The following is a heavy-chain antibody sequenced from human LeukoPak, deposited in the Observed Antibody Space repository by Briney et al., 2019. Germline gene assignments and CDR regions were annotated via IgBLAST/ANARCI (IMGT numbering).Heavy chain of an antibody. J-gene: IGHJ4*02. CDR3: ARGAEYYAIWRGYAGYSDY. D-gene: IGHD3-3*01. CDR2: IYHRGST. Sequence: SETLSLTCTVSGYSISNGYYWGWIRQPPGKGLEWVGSIYHRGSTYYNPSLRSRVTISLDRSKKKFSLKLTSVTAADTAVCFCARGAEYYAIWRGYAGYSDYWGQGISVTVSS. CDR1: GYSISNGYY. V-gene: IGHV4-38-2*02.